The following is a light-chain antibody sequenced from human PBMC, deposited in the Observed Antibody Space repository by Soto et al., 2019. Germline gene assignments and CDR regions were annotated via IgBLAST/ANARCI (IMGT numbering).Light chain of an antibody. CDR1: SGHSNYA. CDR3: CSHTSNTALNWV. CDR2: LNNDGKY. V-gene: IGLV4-69*02. J-gene: IGLJ3*02. Sequence: QSVLTQSPSASASLGGSVKLTCTLSSGHSNYAIAWHQQQPEKGPRYLMKLNNDGKYYKGDGIPDRFSGSSSGAERYLIISSLQSEDEADYYCCSHTSNTALNWVFGGGTKLTVL.